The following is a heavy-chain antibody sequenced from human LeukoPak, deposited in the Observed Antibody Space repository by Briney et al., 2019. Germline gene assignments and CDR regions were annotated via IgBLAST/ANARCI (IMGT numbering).Heavy chain of an antibody. V-gene: IGHV4-39*01. D-gene: IGHD1-26*01. Sequence: PSETLSLTCTVSGGSISSSSYYWGWIRQPPGTGLEWIGSMYYSGNTYYNPSLKSRVTISVDTSKNQLSLKLSSVTAADTAVYYCARHRVDEDSASPLRYWGQGTLVTVSS. CDR1: GGSISSSSYY. CDR3: ARHRVDEDSASPLRY. J-gene: IGHJ4*02. CDR2: MYYSGNT.